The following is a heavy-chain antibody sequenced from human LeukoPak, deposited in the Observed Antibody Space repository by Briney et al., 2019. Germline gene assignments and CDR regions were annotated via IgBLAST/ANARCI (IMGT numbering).Heavy chain of an antibody. V-gene: IGHV3-23*01. J-gene: IGHJ3*02. CDR3: ARVGMTTRAFDI. Sequence: HPGGSLRLSCAASEFTFSYYAMTWVRQAPGKGLEWVSTISGSGDSTYYADSVKGRFTISRDNSKNTVYLQMSSLSPEDTAVYYCARVGMTTRAFDIWGQGIMVTVSS. CDR2: ISGSGDST. D-gene: IGHD4-17*01. CDR1: EFTFSYYA.